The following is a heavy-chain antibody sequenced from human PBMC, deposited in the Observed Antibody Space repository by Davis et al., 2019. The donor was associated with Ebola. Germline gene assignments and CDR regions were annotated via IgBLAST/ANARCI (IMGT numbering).Heavy chain of an antibody. Sequence: GESLKISCAASGFTFSNYWMSWVRQAPGKGLEWVANIKEDGSENYYVDSVKDRFTISRDNAKNSLYLQINSLRADDTAVYYCARDPFKVVDEFYLRTYYYGLDVWGLGTKVTVS. CDR1: GFTFSNYW. V-gene: IGHV3-7*03. CDR3: ARDPFKVVDEFYLRTYYYGLDV. CDR2: IKEDGSEN. J-gene: IGHJ6*02. D-gene: IGHD2-15*01.